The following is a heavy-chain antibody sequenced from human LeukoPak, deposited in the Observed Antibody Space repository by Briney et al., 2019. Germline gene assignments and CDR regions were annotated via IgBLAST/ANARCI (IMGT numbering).Heavy chain of an antibody. CDR3: ARGGIGYYDSSGYDAYFQH. CDR2: ISSSSDYK. CDR1: GFSFSDYY. J-gene: IGHJ1*01. Sequence: PEGSLTLSCAASGFSFSDYYMSWIRQTPEEGLEWLSYISSSSDYKNYADSLKGRFTNSRDNSKNTLYLQMNSLRAEDTALYYCARGGIGYYDSSGYDAYFQHWGQGTLGTVSS. V-gene: IGHV3-11*06. D-gene: IGHD3-22*01.